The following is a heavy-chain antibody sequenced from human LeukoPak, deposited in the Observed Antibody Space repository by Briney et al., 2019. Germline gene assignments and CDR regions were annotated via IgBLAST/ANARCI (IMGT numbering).Heavy chain of an antibody. CDR1: GFTFSSYG. CDR3: AREGYDFWSGYYTHWFDP. V-gene: IGHV3-33*08. Sequence: PGGSLRLSCAASGFTFSSYGMHWDRQAPGKGLEWVAVIWYDGSNKYYADSVKGRFTISRDNSKNTLYLQMNSLRAEDTAVYYCAREGYDFWSGYYTHWFDPWGQGTLVTVSS. D-gene: IGHD3-3*01. CDR2: IWYDGSNK. J-gene: IGHJ5*02.